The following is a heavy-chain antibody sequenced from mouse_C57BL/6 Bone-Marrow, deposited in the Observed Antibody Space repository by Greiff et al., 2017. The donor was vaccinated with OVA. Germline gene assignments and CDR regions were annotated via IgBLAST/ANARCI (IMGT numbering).Heavy chain of an antibody. CDR3: ARHYYGRSYY. CDR2: ISSGGSYT. CDR1: GFTFSSYG. D-gene: IGHD1-1*01. Sequence: EVKLVESGGDLVKPGGSLKLSCAASGFTFSSYGMSWVRQTPDKRLEWVATISSGGSYTYYPDSVKGRFTISRDNAKNTLDLQMSSLKSGDTAMYCCARHYYGRSYYWGQGTTLTVSS. V-gene: IGHV5-6*02. J-gene: IGHJ2*01.